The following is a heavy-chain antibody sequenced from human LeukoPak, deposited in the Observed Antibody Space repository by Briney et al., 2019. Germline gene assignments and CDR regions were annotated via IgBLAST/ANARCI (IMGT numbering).Heavy chain of an antibody. CDR1: GYTFTSYG. D-gene: IGHD6-6*01. CDR3: ARSFIEYSSSPDDY. Sequence: APVKVSCKASGYTFTSYGISWVRQAPGQGLEWMGWISAYNGNTNYAQKLQGRVTMTTDTSTSTAYMELRSLRSDDTAVYYCARSFIEYSSSPDDYWGQGTLVTVSS. J-gene: IGHJ4*02. V-gene: IGHV1-18*01. CDR2: ISAYNGNT.